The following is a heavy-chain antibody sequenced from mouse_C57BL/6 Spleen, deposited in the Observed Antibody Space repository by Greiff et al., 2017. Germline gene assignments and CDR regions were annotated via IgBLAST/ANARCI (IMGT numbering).Heavy chain of an antibody. CDR2: IYPGSGST. CDR1: GYTFTSYW. D-gene: IGHD1-1*01. V-gene: IGHV1-55*01. CDR3: AGGSRPWFGY. Sequence: QVQLQQPGAELVKPGASVKMSCKASGYTFTSYWITWVKQRPGQGLEWSGDIYPGSGSTNYNEKFKSKATLTVDTSSSTAYMQRSSLTSEDSAVYCCAGGSRPWFGYWGQGTLVTVSA. J-gene: IGHJ3*01.